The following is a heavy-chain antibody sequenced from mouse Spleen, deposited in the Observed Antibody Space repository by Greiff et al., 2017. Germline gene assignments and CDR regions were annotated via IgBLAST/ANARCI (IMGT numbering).Heavy chain of an antibody. CDR3: ARDWDYAMDY. J-gene: IGHJ4*01. D-gene: IGHD4-1*01. CDR2: INHDGSST. V-gene: IGHV5-16*01. CDR1: GFTFSDYY. Sequence: EVKLVESEGGLVQPGSSMKLSCTASGFTFSDYYMAWVRQVPEKGLEWVANINHDGSSTYYLDSLKSRFIISRDNAKNILYLQMSSLKSEDTATYYCARDWDYAMDYWGQGTSVTVSS.